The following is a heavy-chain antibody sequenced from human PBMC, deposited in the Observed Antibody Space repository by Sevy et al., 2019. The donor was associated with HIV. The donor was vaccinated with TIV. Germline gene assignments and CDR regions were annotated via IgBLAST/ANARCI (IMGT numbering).Heavy chain of an antibody. CDR3: AKDSYFDSTLLDY. J-gene: IGHJ4*02. CDR1: GFTLNNYA. D-gene: IGHD3-22*01. Sequence: GESLKISCAASGFTLNNYAMNWVRQAPGKGLEWVSGISGSGVSTYDADSVKGRFTISRDNSKNTLYLQMNSLRAEDTAVYYCAKDSYFDSTLLDYWGQGTLVTVSS. CDR2: ISGSGVST. V-gene: IGHV3-23*01.